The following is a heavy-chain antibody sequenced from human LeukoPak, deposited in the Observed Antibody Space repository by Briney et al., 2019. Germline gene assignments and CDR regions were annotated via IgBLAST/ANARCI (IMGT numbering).Heavy chain of an antibody. CDR3: ARDSGCSGGSCYQRY. J-gene: IGHJ4*02. CDR2: IYYSGST. Sequence: SETLSLTCTVSGGSISSYYWSWIRQPPGKGLEWIGYIYYSGSTYYNPSLKSRVTISVDTSKNQFSLKLSSVTAADTAVYYCARDSGCSGGSCYQRYWGQGTLVTVSS. CDR1: GGSISSYY. V-gene: IGHV4-30-4*08. D-gene: IGHD2-15*01.